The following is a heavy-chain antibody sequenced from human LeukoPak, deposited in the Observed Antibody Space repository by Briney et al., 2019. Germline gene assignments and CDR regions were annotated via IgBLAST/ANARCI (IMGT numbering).Heavy chain of an antibody. CDR2: ISSDSDTI. CDR1: GFTFSRYS. J-gene: IGHJ5*02. CDR3: AREAYSSSWFNWFDP. Sequence: GGSLRLSCAASGFTFSRYSMNWVRQAPGKGLEWLSYISSDSDTIYYVNSVKGRFTISRDNAKNSLYLRMNSLRDEDTAVYYCAREAYSSSWFNWFDPWGQGILVTVSS. D-gene: IGHD6-13*01. V-gene: IGHV3-48*02.